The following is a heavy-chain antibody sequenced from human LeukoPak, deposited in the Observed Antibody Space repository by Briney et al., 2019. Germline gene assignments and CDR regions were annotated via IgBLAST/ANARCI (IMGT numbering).Heavy chain of an antibody. J-gene: IGHJ4*02. Sequence: SETLSLTCTVSGASISGWYWSWIRQPPGKGLEWIGYIYGSGYTNYNPSLKSRVTMSIDTSKNHFSLNQTSVTAADTATYYCARETSLAGFASGLGFNYWGQGILVTVSS. CDR1: GASISGWY. CDR2: IYGSGYT. D-gene: IGHD6-19*01. V-gene: IGHV4-59*01. CDR3: ARETSLAGFASGLGFNY.